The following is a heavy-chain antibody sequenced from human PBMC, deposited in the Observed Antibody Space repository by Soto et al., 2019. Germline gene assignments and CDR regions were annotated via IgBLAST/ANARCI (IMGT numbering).Heavy chain of an antibody. CDR3: AKCITMVRGVISHYYYYGMDV. V-gene: IGHV3-48*03. J-gene: IGHJ6*02. CDR2: ISSSGSTI. Sequence: GGSLRLSCAASGFTFSSYEMNWVRQAPGKGLEWVSYISSSGSTIYYADSVKGRFTISRDNAKNSLYLQMNSLRAEDTAVYYCAKCITMVRGVISHYYYYGMDVWGQGTTVTV. D-gene: IGHD3-10*01. CDR1: GFTFSSYE.